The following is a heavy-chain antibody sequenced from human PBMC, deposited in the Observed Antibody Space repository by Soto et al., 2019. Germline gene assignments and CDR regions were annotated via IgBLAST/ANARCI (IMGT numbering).Heavy chain of an antibody. CDR1: GASISPYY. J-gene: IGHJ4*02. D-gene: IGHD4-17*01. CDR2: IYSSGSA. CDR3: ARGSTGAWDN. Sequence: QVQLQESGPRLVQPSETLSLTCTVSGASISPYYWGWIRQSPGKELEWIGYIYSSGSAEYNPPFRSRVTTTVATATTQFALSRRSVTAADTAVYYCARGSTGAWDNWGQGNLVTVSS. V-gene: IGHV4-59*01.